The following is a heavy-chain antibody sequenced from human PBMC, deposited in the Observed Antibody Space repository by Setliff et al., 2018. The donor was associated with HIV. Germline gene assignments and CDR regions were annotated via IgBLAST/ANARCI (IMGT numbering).Heavy chain of an antibody. CDR2: ISPSGSYI. D-gene: IGHD2-21*02. CDR1: GFTFSSYS. V-gene: IGHV3-21*01. Sequence: GGSLRLSCAASGFTFSSYSMNWVRQAPGKGLEWVSSISPSGSYIYYADSMKGRFTISRDNAKNSLYLQMNSLRVEDTAVYYCARGDTTPIYPNYMDVWGKGTTVTVSS. CDR3: ARGDTTPIYPNYMDV. J-gene: IGHJ6*03.